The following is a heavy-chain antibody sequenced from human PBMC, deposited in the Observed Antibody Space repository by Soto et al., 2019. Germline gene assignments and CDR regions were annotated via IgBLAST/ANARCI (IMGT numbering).Heavy chain of an antibody. J-gene: IGHJ3*02. CDR2: IYSGGST. CDR1: GFTVSSNY. CDR3: ARAQYYYDSSGYEFAFDI. V-gene: IGHV3-53*01. Sequence: GGSLRLSCAASGFTVSSNYMSWVRQAPGKGLEWVSVIYSGGSTYYADSVKGRFTISRDNSKNTLYLQMNSLRAEDTAVYYCARAQYYYDSSGYEFAFDIWGQGTMVTVSS. D-gene: IGHD3-22*01.